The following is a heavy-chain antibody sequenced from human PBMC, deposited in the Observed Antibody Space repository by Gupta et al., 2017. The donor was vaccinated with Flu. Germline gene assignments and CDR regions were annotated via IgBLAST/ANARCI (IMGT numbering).Heavy chain of an antibody. D-gene: IGHD1-26*01. CDR3: AKNRVAGAISYYYGLDV. CDR1: A. J-gene: IGHJ6*02. V-gene: IGHV3-23*01. CDR2: ISASGSRT. Sequence: AMGWVRQVPGKGLEWVSGISASGSRTYYADSVKGRFTISRDTSKNILYLQMDSLRADDTAVYFCAKNRVAGAISYYYGLDVWGQGTTVTVS.